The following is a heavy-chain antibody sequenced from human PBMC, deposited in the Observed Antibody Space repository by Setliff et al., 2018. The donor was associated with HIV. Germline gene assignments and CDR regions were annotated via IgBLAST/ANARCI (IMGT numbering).Heavy chain of an antibody. V-gene: IGHV3-21*01. J-gene: IGHJ4*02. Sequence: GGSLRLSCAVSGFSFNTYSMNWVRQAPGKGLEWVSSISSSGDNTKYADSVKGRFTISRDNAKNSLFLQMNSLRAEDTAVYYCASIELAAMVPVDYWGQGTLVTVSS. CDR1: GFSFNTYS. CDR2: ISSSGDNT. CDR3: ASIELAAMVPVDY. D-gene: IGHD5-18*01.